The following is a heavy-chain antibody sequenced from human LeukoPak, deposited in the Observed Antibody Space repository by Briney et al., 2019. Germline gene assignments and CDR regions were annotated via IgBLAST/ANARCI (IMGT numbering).Heavy chain of an antibody. CDR3: ARGLGMNDAFDI. J-gene: IGHJ3*02. CDR2: ISSSSSYI. V-gene: IGHV3-21*01. Sequence: PGGSLRLSCEASGFTFSSFSMNWVRQAPGKGLEWVSSISSSSSYIYYADSVKGRFTISRDNAKNSLYLQMNSLRAEDTAVYYCARGLGMNDAFDIWGQGTMVTVSS. CDR1: GFTFSSFS.